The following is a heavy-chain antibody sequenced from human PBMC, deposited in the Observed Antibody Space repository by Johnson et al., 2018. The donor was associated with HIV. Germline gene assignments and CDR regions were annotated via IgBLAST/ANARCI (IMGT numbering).Heavy chain of an antibody. D-gene: IGHD6-6*01. CDR2: IYSGGST. V-gene: IGHV3-66*01. Sequence: VQLVESGGGLVQPGGSLRLSCAASGFTVTSHYMSWVRQAPGMGLEWVSVIYSGGSTYYADSVKGRFTISRDNSKNTLYLQMNSLRAEDTAVYYCARERSLNEYSSSWDAFDIWGQGTMVTVSS. CDR3: ARERSLNEYSSSWDAFDI. J-gene: IGHJ3*02. CDR1: GFTVTSHY.